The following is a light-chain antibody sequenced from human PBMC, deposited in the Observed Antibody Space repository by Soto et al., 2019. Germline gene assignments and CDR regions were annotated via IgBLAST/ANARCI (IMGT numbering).Light chain of an antibody. CDR2: RAS. CDR1: QSISDR. Sequence: DIRLTQSPSTLSASVGDRVTITCRASQSISDRLAWYQQKSGKAPRLLIYRASSLENGVPSRFSGSGSGTEFTLTISSLQPDDFATYYCQQYDVYSAITFVQGTKLDI. V-gene: IGKV1-5*03. J-gene: IGKJ2*01. CDR3: QQYDVYSAIT.